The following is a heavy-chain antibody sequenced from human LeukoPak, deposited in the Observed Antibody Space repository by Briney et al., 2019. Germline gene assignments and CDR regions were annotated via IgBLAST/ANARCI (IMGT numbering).Heavy chain of an antibody. D-gene: IGHD2-15*01. CDR3: ARVGSYCSGGSCYPYYYYYGMDV. J-gene: IGHJ6*02. CDR2: INHSGST. V-gene: IGHV4-34*01. CDR1: GGSFSGYY. Sequence: PSETLSLTCAVYGGSFSGYYWSWIRQPSGKGLEWIGEINHSGSTNYNPSLKSRVTISVDTSKNQFSLKLSSVTAADTAVYYCARVGSYCSGGSCYPYYYYYGMDVWGQGTTVTVSS.